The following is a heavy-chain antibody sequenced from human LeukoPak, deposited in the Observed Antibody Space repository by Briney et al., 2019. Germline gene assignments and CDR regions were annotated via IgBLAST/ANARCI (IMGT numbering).Heavy chain of an antibody. V-gene: IGHV3-74*01. CDR1: GFTFRNYW. J-gene: IGHJ4*02. D-gene: IGHD5-24*01. CDR2: VKGDGSFT. Sequence: TGGSLRRYSAASGFTFRNYWMHWVRQAPGKGLVWVSRVKGDGSFTDYADSVKGRFTISRDNAKNTLYLQRYSLRAEDTAASYCVRDGDDYNFDYWGQGSLVTVSS. CDR3: VRDGDDYNFDY.